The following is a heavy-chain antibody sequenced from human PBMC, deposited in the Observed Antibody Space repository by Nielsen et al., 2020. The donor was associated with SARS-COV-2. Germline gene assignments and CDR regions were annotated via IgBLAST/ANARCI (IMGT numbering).Heavy chain of an antibody. CDR3: ARHISGALH. Sequence: SETLSLTCTVSGVSVSSGSYFWSWLRQHPGKGLEWLGYIHYSGDTFYNPSLKRRLTISADTSKNHFSLKLISVTAADTAVYFCARHISGALHWGQGIPVTVSS. J-gene: IGHJ1*01. D-gene: IGHD2-15*01. CDR2: IHYSGDT. V-gene: IGHV4-31*03. CDR1: GVSVSSGSYF.